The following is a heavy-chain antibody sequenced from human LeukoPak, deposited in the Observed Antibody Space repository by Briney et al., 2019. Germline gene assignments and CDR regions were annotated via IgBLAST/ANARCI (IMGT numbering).Heavy chain of an antibody. Sequence: PGGSLILSCAASGFTFSSYAMTWVRQAPGKGLEWVSTISGSGDITYYADSVKGRSTISRDNSKNTLYLQMNYLRVEDTALYYCAKHAAAEIDYWGQGTLVTVSS. CDR3: AKHAAAEIDY. V-gene: IGHV3-23*01. CDR2: ISGSGDIT. D-gene: IGHD6-13*01. J-gene: IGHJ4*02. CDR1: GFTFSSYA.